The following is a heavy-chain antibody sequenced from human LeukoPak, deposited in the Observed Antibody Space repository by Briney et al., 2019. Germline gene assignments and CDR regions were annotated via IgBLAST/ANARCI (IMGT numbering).Heavy chain of an antibody. CDR1: GFTFSSYA. CDR3: ASPGGLVVVAATDDAFDI. J-gene: IGHJ3*02. Sequence: GGSLRLSCAASGFTFSSYAMSWVRRAPGKGLEWVSAISGSGGSTYYADSVKGRFTISRDNSKNTLYLQMNSLRAEDTAVYYCASPGGLVVVAATDDAFDIWGQGTMVTVSS. V-gene: IGHV3-23*01. D-gene: IGHD2-15*01. CDR2: ISGSGGST.